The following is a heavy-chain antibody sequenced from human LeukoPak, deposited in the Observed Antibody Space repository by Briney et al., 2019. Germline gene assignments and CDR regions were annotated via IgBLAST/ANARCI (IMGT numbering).Heavy chain of an antibody. D-gene: IGHD1-26*01. Sequence: GGSLRLSCAASGFTFSDHYMDWVRQAPGKGLEWIGRTRNKANSYTTEYAASVNGRFTISRDDSKNSLYLQMNSLKTEDTAVYYCARVNSGSYIFDYWGQGTLVTVSS. CDR2: TRNKANSYTT. CDR1: GFTFSDHY. CDR3: ARVNSGSYIFDY. J-gene: IGHJ4*02. V-gene: IGHV3-72*01.